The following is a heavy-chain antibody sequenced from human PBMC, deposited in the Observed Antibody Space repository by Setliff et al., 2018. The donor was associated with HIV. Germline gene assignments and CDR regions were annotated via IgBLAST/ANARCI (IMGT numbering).Heavy chain of an antibody. CDR2: MFHSGNT. Sequence: SETLSLTCAVSGYSISNGYYWGWLRQSPGKGLEWIGSMFHSGNTYYNPSLESRVSMSVDTSTNQVPLQLSSVTAADTAVYYCARGKSGSYDAYDMWGQGTMVTVSS. D-gene: IGHD5-12*01. V-gene: IGHV4-38-2*01. CDR3: ARGKSGSYDAYDM. J-gene: IGHJ3*02. CDR1: GYSISNGYY.